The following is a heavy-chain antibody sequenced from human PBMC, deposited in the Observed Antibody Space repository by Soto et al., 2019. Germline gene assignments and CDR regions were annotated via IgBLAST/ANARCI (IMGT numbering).Heavy chain of an antibody. CDR2: ISYDGSNK. J-gene: IGHJ5*02. CDR1: GFTFSSYG. D-gene: IGHD1-26*01. V-gene: IGHV3-30*03. Sequence: PGGSLRLSCAASGFTFSSYGIHWVRQAPGKGLEWVAVISYDGSNKYYADSVKGRFTISRDNSKNTLYLQMNSLRAEDTAVYYCARGRREPRQANWFDPWGQGTLVTVSS. CDR3: ARGRREPRQANWFDP.